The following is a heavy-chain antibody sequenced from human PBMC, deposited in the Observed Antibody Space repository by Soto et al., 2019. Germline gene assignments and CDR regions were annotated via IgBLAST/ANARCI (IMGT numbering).Heavy chain of an antibody. CDR3: ARDLHDILTGYYDY. Sequence: LRLSCAASGFTFSSYSMNWVRQAPGKGLEWVSSISSSSSYIYYADSVKGRFTISRDNAKNSLYLQMNSLRAEDTAVYYCARDLHDILTGYYDYWGQGTLVTVSS. V-gene: IGHV3-21*01. J-gene: IGHJ4*02. D-gene: IGHD3-9*01. CDR1: GFTFSSYS. CDR2: ISSSSSYI.